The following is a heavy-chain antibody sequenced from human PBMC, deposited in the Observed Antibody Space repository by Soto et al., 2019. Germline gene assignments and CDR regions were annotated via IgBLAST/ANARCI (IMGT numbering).Heavy chain of an antibody. D-gene: IGHD6-19*01. CDR3: AKDGGYSSGRYGA. V-gene: IGHV3-9*01. J-gene: IGHJ5*02. CDR1: GFTFDDYA. CDR2: MRWNSGSI. Sequence: EVQRVESGGGLVQPGRSLRLSCAASGFTFDDYAMHWVRQATVKGLEWVSGMRWNSGSIGYAESVKGRFTISRDNAKNSLYLQMNSLRAEDTALYDCAKDGGYSSGRYGAWGQVTLVTVSS.